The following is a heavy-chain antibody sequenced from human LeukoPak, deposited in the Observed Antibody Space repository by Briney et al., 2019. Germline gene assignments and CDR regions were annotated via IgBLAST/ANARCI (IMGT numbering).Heavy chain of an antibody. V-gene: IGHV4-34*01. D-gene: IGHD3-22*01. J-gene: IGHJ3*02. CDR1: GGSFSGYY. CDR2: INRSGST. Sequence: SETLSLTCAVYGGSFSGYYWSWIRQPPGKGLEWIGEINRSGSTNYNPSLKSRVTISVDTSKNQFSLKLSSVTAADTAVYYCARAAGTYYYDSSGSPDAFDIWGQGTMVTVSS. CDR3: ARAAGTYYYDSSGSPDAFDI.